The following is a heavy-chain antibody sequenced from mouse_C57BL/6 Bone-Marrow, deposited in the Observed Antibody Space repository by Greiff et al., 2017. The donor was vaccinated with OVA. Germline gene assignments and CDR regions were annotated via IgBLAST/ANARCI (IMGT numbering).Heavy chain of an antibody. Sequence: QVQLQQPGAELVKPGASVKLSCKASGYTFTSYWMHWVKQRPGQGLEWIGMIHPNSGSTNYNEKFKSKATLTVDKSSSTAYMQLSSLTSEDSADYYCATGSYYYSMDYWCQGTSVTVSS. CDR1: GYTFTSYW. V-gene: IGHV1-64*01. CDR3: ATGSYYYSMDY. CDR2: IHPNSGST. J-gene: IGHJ4*01.